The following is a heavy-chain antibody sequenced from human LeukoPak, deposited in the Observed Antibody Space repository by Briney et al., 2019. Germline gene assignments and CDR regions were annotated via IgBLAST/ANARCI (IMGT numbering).Heavy chain of an antibody. Sequence: PGGSLRLSCAASGFTFSSYSMNWVRQAPGKGLEWVSYISSSSSTIYYADSVKGRFTISRDNAKNSLYLQMNSLRAEDTAVYYCARAYYDFWSGYFTKGWDYYYYMDVWGKGTTVTVS. CDR2: ISSSSSTI. CDR1: GFTFSSYS. V-gene: IGHV3-48*01. J-gene: IGHJ6*03. CDR3: ARAYYDFWSGYFTKGWDYYYYMDV. D-gene: IGHD3-3*01.